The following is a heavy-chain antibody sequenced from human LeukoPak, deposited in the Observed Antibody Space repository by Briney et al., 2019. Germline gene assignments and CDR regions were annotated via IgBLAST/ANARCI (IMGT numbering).Heavy chain of an antibody. CDR3: GRYLNY. CDR1: GFTFSSYG. CDR2: ISYDGSNK. J-gene: IGHJ4*02. V-gene: IGHV3-30*03. Sequence: GGSLRLSCAASGFTFSSYGMHWVRQAPGKGLEWVAVISYDGSNKYYADSVKGRFTISRDNSKNTLYLQMNSLRAEDTAVYYCGRYLNYWGQGTLVTVSS. D-gene: IGHD3-10*01.